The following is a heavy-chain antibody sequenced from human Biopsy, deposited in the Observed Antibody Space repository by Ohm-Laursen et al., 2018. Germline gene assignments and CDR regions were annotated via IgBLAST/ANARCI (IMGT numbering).Heavy chain of an antibody. J-gene: IGHJ4*02. D-gene: IGHD2-8*02. Sequence: SLRLSCTASGFTVSNNYMTWVRQAPGKGLEWVSLIYSGGDTRYADSVKDRCTISRDSSKNTLYLQMNSLRAEDTAVYYCTGDSGGLGDYWGQGTLVTVSS. CDR3: TGDSGGLGDY. V-gene: IGHV3-66*01. CDR2: IYSGGDT. CDR1: GFTVSNNY.